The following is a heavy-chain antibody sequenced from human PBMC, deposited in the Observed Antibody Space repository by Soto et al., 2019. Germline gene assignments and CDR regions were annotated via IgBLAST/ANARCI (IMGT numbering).Heavy chain of an antibody. V-gene: IGHV4-39*01. CDR1: GGSISSGGYS. Sequence: SETLSLTCAVSGGSISSGGYSWSWIRQPPGKGLEWITGIYYTGMTYYNPSLKSRVTISVDRSKNQLSLKLNSVTAADRAVYYCATGPSRRNGYRQFVYWGQGTLVPVSS. J-gene: IGHJ4*02. D-gene: IGHD6-25*01. CDR3: ATGPSRRNGYRQFVY. CDR2: IYYTGMT.